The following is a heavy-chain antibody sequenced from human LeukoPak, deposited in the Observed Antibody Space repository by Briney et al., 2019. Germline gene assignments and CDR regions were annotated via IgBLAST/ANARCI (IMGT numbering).Heavy chain of an antibody. CDR1: GYSFTNYG. V-gene: IGHV1-18*01. CDR3: ARAETTLLLNS. D-gene: IGHD4-11*01. J-gene: IGHJ4*02. Sequence: GASVKVSCKASGYSFTNYGIIWVRQTPGQGLQWMGWISAHNGNTNYAQKLQGRVTLTTDTSTSTVYMELRSLTSDDTAVYYCARAETTLLLNSWGQGTLVTVSS. CDR2: ISAHNGNT.